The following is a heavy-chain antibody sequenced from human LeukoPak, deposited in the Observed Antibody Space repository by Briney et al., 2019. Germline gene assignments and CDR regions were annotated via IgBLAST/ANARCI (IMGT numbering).Heavy chain of an antibody. CDR3: AKTVGDSFYYYMDV. Sequence: GGSLRLSCAASGFIFSPYAMSWVRQAPGKGLEWVAGIAGGDDRFYADSVKGRFSISRDNSKNTVDLQMNSLRVEDTAVYYCAKTVGDSFYYYMDVWGKGTTVTVSS. D-gene: IGHD3-16*01. V-gene: IGHV3-23*01. CDR2: IAGGDDR. CDR1: GFIFSPYA. J-gene: IGHJ6*03.